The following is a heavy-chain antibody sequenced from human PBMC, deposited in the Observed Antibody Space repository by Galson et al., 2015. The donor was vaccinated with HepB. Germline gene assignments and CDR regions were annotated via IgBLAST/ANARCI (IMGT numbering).Heavy chain of an antibody. Sequence: CAISGDSVSSNSAAWNWIRQSPSRGLEWLGRTYYRSKWYNDYAVSVKSRITINPDTSKNQFSLQLNSVTPEDTAVYYCARDSCSSTSCYPPKYYYYYYGMDVWGQGTTVTVSS. V-gene: IGHV6-1*01. D-gene: IGHD2-2*01. CDR3: ARDSCSSTSCYPPKYYYYYYGMDV. CDR2: TYYRSKWYN. CDR1: GDSVSSNSAA. J-gene: IGHJ6*02.